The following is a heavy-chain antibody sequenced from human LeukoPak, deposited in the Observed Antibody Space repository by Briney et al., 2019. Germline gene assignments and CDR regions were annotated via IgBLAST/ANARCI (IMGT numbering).Heavy chain of an antibody. Sequence: GGSLRLSCSASGFTFSDYYMSWIRQAPGKGLEWVSYISSSGSTIYYADSVKGRFTISRDNAKNSLYLQMNSLRAEDTAVYYCASSSWYRAFDYWGQGTLVTVSS. CDR2: ISSSGSTI. D-gene: IGHD6-13*01. CDR1: GFTFSDYY. J-gene: IGHJ4*02. V-gene: IGHV3-11*04. CDR3: ASSSWYRAFDY.